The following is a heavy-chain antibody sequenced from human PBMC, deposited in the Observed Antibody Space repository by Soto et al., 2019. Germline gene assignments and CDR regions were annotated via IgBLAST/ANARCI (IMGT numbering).Heavy chain of an antibody. Sequence: ASVKVSCKASGYTFTSYGMNWVRQAPGRGLEWMGWINPGNGNTKYSQKFQGRVIIERDTSASTAYMELSSLRSEDTAVYYCARDNPNGNYAGGAMDVWGQGTTVTVSS. CDR3: ARDNPNGNYAGGAMDV. CDR2: INPGNGNT. CDR1: GYTFTSYG. D-gene: IGHD1-7*01. V-gene: IGHV1-3*01. J-gene: IGHJ6*02.